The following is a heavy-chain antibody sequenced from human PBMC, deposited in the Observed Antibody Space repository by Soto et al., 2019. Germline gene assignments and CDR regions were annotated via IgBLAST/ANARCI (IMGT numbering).Heavy chain of an antibody. Sequence: QVQLVQSGAEVKKPGASVKVSCKASGYTFTGYYMHWARQAPGQGLEWMGWINPNSGGTNYAKKFQGRVTITRDKSIRPAYMELSRLRSDDTAVYYCASDRSSGWAGHYYYYGMDVWGQGTTVAVAS. J-gene: IGHJ6*02. CDR2: INPNSGGT. V-gene: IGHV1-2*02. CDR1: GYTFTGYY. CDR3: ASDRSSGWAGHYYYYGMDV. D-gene: IGHD6-19*01.